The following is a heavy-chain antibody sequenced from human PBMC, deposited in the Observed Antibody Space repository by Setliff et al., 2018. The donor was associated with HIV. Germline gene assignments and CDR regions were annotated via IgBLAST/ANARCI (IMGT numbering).Heavy chain of an antibody. J-gene: IGHJ4*02. CDR3: AARRRETAALDY. V-gene: IGHV3-74*03. Sequence: LRLSCTASGFTFSSYWMHWVRQVPGKGLVWVSCINNDGSWSKNAGSVKGRFTISRDNGKNTVYLQMNSLRGDDTATYYCAARRRETAALDYWGPGTLVTVSS. CDR1: GFTFSSYW. CDR2: INNDGSWS. D-gene: IGHD6-13*01.